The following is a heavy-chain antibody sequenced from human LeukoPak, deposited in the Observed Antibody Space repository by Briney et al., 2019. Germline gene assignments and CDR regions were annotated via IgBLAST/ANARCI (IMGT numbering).Heavy chain of an antibody. Sequence: GGSLRLSCTASGFTVSSNYMSWVRQAPGKGLEWVSVIYSGSSTYYADSVKGRFTISRDNSKNTLYLQMGSLRAEDMAVYYCARSSTFTGPPGYWGQGTLVSVSS. V-gene: IGHV3-66*01. CDR2: IYSGSST. CDR1: GFTVSSNY. D-gene: IGHD2-8*02. J-gene: IGHJ4*02. CDR3: ARSSTFTGPPGY.